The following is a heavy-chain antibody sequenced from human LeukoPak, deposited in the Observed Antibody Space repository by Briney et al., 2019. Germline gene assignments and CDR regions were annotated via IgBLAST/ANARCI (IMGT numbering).Heavy chain of an antibody. CDR3: GSSQRLGYCSSTSCQRGDY. CDR2: IYYSGST. V-gene: IGHV4-59*12. Sequence: SETLSLTCTVSGGSISSYYWSWIRQPPGKGLEWIGYIYYSGSTNYNPSLKSRVTISVDTSKNQFSLKLSSVTAADTAVYYCGSSQRLGYCSSTSCQRGDYWGQGTLVTVSS. CDR1: GGSISSYY. J-gene: IGHJ4*02. D-gene: IGHD2-2*01.